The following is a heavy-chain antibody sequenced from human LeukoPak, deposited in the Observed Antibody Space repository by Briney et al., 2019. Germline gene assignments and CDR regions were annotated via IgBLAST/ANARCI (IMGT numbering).Heavy chain of an antibody. J-gene: IGHJ6*02. V-gene: IGHV3-30*18. CDR2: MSFDGSK. CDR3: AKSRMGAKEKSEGRFGMDV. Sequence: GGSLRLSCVDSGFTFSRSIIHWVRQAPGKGLEWVAGMSFDGSKYYGDSVKGRFTISRDNSKNTLYLQMNSLRAEDTAVYYCAKSRMGAKEKSEGRFGMDVWGQGTTVTVSS. D-gene: IGHD1-26*01. CDR1: GFTFSRSI.